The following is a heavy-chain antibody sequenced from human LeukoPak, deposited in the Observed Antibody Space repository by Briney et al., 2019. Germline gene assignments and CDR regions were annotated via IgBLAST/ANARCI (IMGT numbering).Heavy chain of an antibody. CDR1: GFTFSSYW. J-gene: IGHJ4*02. CDR2: IKQDGSEK. D-gene: IGHD4-17*01. V-gene: IGHV3-7*01. Sequence: GGSLRLSCAVSGFTFSSYWMSWVRQAPGKGLEWVANIKQDGSEKYYVDSVKGRFTISRDNAKNSLYLQMNSLRAEDTAVYYCARTYGDYVYYFDYWGQGTLVTVSS. CDR3: ARTYGDYVYYFDY.